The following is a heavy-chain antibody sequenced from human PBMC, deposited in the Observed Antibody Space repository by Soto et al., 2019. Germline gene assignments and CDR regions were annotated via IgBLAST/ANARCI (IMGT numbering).Heavy chain of an antibody. CDR3: PRDRGGITVSSKPLGEWFDP. CDR2: VSQGGADSYRAEGETT. J-gene: IGHJ5*02. D-gene: IGHD3-10*01. CDR1: GVSLDNFF. V-gene: IGHV4-59*01. Sequence: QVQLQESGPGLLRPSETLSLTCTVSGVSLDNFFWSWIRQTPGRGLEWLGYVSQGGADSYRAEGETTGYNPSLESRATISLDLPKNQFSLRLTSVTAADPAVYYWPRDRGGITVSSKPLGEWFDPWGQGILVTVSS.